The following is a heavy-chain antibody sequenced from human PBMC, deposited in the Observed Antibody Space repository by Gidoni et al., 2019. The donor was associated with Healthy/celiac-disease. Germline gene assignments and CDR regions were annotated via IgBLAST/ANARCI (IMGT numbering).Heavy chain of an antibody. Sequence: EVQLLESGGGLVQPGGSLRLSCAASGFTFSSYAMSWVRQAPGQGLGWVSAISGSGGSTYYADSVKGRFTISRDNSKNTLYLQMNSLRAEDTAVYYCAKDGVVVVAATFWFDPWGQGTLVTVSS. D-gene: IGHD2-15*01. CDR1: GFTFSSYA. V-gene: IGHV3-23*01. J-gene: IGHJ5*02. CDR2: ISGSGGST. CDR3: AKDGVVVVAATFWFDP.